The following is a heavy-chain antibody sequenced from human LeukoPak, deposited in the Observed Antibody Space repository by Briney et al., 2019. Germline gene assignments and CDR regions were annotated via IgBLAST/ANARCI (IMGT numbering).Heavy chain of an antibody. D-gene: IGHD2-2*01. J-gene: IGHJ4*02. CDR3: ARSTRATYFDY. V-gene: IGHV4-31*03. Sequence: PSETLSLTCTVSGGSISSGGYYWSWIRQHPGKGPEWIGYIYYSGSTYYNPSLKSRVTISVDTSKDQFSLKLSSVTAADTAVYYCARSTRATYFDYWGQGTLVTVSS. CDR2: IYYSGST. CDR1: GGSISSGGYY.